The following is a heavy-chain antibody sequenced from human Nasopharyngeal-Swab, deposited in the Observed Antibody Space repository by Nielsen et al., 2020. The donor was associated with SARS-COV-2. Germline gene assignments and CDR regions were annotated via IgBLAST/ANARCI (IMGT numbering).Heavy chain of an antibody. Sequence: VRQAPGKGLEWVAVISYDGSNKYYADSVKGRFTISRDNSKNTLYLQMNSLRAEDTAVYYCAKLIEEGSGSYYALYYYYGMDVWGQGTTVTLSS. V-gene: IGHV3-30*18. CDR2: ISYDGSNK. J-gene: IGHJ6*02. CDR3: AKLIEEGSGSYYALYYYYGMDV. D-gene: IGHD3-10*01.